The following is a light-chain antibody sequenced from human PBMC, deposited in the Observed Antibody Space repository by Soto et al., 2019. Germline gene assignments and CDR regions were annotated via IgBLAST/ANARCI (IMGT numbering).Light chain of an antibody. V-gene: IGLV2-14*03. J-gene: IGLJ2*01. CDR2: DVN. CDR1: SSDIGAYNF. Sequence: QSVLTQPASVSGSPGQSMTIYCTGTSSDIGAYNFVSWYQQHPGKAPKLMLYDVNIRPSGVSNRFSGSKSGNTASLTISGLQAEDEADYYCTSWTTSTTMIFGGGTKVTVL. CDR3: TSWTTSTTMI.